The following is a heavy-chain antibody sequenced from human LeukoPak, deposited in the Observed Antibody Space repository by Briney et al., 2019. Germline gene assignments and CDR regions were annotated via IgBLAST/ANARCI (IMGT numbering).Heavy chain of an antibody. CDR3: ARDRTDYSNLYYGMDV. D-gene: IGHD4-11*01. Sequence: PVKVSCKASGGTFSSYAISWVRQAPGQGLEWMGRIIPIFGIANYAQKFQGRVTITADKSTSTAYMELSSLRSEDTAVYYCARDRTDYSNLYYGMDVWGQGTTVTVSS. CDR2: IIPIFGIA. J-gene: IGHJ6*02. CDR1: GGTFSSYA. V-gene: IGHV1-69*04.